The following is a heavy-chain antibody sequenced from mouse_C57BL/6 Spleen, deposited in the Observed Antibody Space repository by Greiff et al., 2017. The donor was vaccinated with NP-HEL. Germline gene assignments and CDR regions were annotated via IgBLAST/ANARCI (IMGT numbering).Heavy chain of an antibody. Sequence: QVQLQQSGAELVRPGTSVKLSCKASGYTFTSYWMHWVKQRPGQGLEWIGVIDPSDSYTNYNQKFKGKATLTVDTSSSTAYMQLSSLTSEDSAVYYCARVGGLLRYYFDYWGQGTTLTVSS. CDR3: ARVGGLLRYYFDY. CDR2: IDPSDSYT. V-gene: IGHV1-59*01. CDR1: GYTFTSYW. D-gene: IGHD1-1*01. J-gene: IGHJ2*01.